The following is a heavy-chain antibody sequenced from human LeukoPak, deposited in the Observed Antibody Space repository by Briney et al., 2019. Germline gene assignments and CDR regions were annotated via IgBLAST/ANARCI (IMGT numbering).Heavy chain of an antibody. J-gene: IGHJ4*02. V-gene: IGHV3-30-3*01. CDR3: AKDRVVVPAAMLGY. CDR1: GFTFSSYA. Sequence: SGRSLRLSCAASGFTFSSYAMHWVRQAPGKGLEWVAVISYDGSNKYYADSVKGRFTISRDNSKNTLYLQMNSLRAEDTAVYYCAKDRVVVPAAMLGYWGQGTLVTVSS. D-gene: IGHD2-2*01. CDR2: ISYDGSNK.